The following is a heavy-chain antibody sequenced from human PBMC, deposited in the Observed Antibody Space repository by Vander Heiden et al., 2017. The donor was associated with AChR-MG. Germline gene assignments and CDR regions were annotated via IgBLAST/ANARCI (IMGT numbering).Heavy chain of an antibody. CDR2: ISSSSSYI. J-gene: IGHJ4*02. D-gene: IGHD1-26*01. CDR3: ARVEKGEGRPFDY. Sequence: EVQLVESGGGLVKPGGSLRLSCAASGFTFSSYSMNWVRQAPGKGLEWVSSISSSSSYIYYADSVKGRFTISRDNAKNSLYLQMNSLRAEDTAVYHCARVEKGEGRPFDYWGQGTLVTVSS. V-gene: IGHV3-21*01. CDR1: GFTFSSYS.